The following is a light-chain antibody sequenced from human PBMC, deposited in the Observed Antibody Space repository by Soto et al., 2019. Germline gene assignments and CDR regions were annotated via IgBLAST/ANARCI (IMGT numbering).Light chain of an antibody. CDR3: QQYNSYSPLT. Sequence: AIQLTQSPSSLSASVGDRVTITCRASQGISSALAWYQQKPGKAPKLLIYDASSLESGVPSRFSGSGSGTEFTLTISSLQPDDFATYYCQQYNSYSPLTFGGGTKVDVK. CDR1: QGISSA. V-gene: IGKV1-13*02. J-gene: IGKJ4*01. CDR2: DAS.